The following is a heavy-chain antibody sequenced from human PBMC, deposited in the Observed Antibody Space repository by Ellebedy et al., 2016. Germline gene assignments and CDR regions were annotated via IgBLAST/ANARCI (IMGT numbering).Heavy chain of an antibody. Sequence: ASVKVSXXASGYTFTSYDINWVRQATGQGLEWMGWMNPNSGNTGYAQKFQGRVTMTRNTSISTAYMELSRLRSDDTAVYYCARAQRVGGDIVVVPAAILAYWGQGTLVTVSS. D-gene: IGHD2-2*01. CDR2: MNPNSGNT. CDR1: GYTFTSYD. V-gene: IGHV1-8*01. CDR3: ARAQRVGGDIVVVPAAILAY. J-gene: IGHJ4*02.